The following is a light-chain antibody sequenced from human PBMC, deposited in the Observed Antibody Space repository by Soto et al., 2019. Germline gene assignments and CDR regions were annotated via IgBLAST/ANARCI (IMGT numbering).Light chain of an antibody. V-gene: IGKV1-8*01. J-gene: IGKJ4*01. Sequence: AIRMTQSPSSFSASTGDRVTITCRASQDISSYLAWYQQKPGKAPTLLIYGASALQSGVPSRFSGSGSGKDFTLPISCLQSEDFAIYYCQQYYAYALTFGGGTKVELK. CDR3: QQYYAYALT. CDR2: GAS. CDR1: QDISSY.